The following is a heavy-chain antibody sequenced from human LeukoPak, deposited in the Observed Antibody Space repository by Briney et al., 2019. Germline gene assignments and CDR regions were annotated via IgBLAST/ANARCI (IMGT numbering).Heavy chain of an antibody. J-gene: IGHJ4*02. V-gene: IGHV1-69*13. D-gene: IGHD3-22*01. CDR1: GGTFSSYA. Sequence: AASVKVSCKASGGTFSSYAISWVRQAPGQGLEWMGGIIPIFGTANYAQKFQGRVTITADESTSTAYMELSSLRSEDTAVYYCARAGRITMIVVPPDYWGQGTLVTVSS. CDR3: ARAGRITMIVVPPDY. CDR2: IIPIFGTA.